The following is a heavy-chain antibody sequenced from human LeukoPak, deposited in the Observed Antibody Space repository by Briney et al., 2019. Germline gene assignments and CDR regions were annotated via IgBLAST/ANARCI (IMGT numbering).Heavy chain of an antibody. Sequence: GGSLRLSCAASGFTFDDYTMHWVRQAPGKGLEWVSLLSWDGSTTYFADSVKGRFTISRDNSKNSLYLQMNSLRTEDTALYYCAKRTDMDYWGQGTLVTVSS. J-gene: IGHJ4*02. CDR1: GFTFDDYT. CDR3: AKRTDMDY. CDR2: LSWDGSTT. D-gene: IGHD3-9*01. V-gene: IGHV3-43*01.